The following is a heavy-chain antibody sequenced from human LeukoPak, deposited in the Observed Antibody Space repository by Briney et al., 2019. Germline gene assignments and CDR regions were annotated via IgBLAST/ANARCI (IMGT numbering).Heavy chain of an antibody. V-gene: IGHV1-18*01. CDR2: ISAYNGNT. CDR1: GYTFTSYG. J-gene: IGHJ4*02. D-gene: IGHD1-26*01. Sequence: GESLKISCKGSGYTFTSYGISWVRQAPGQGLEWMGWISAYNGNTNYAQKLQGRVTMTTDTSTSTAYMELRSLRSDDTAVYYCARERGGSFSYWGQGTLVTVSS. CDR3: ARERGGSFSY.